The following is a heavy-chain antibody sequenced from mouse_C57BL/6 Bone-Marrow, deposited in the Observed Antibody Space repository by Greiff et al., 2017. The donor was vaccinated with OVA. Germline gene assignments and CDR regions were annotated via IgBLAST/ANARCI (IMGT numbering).Heavy chain of an antibody. CDR2: IDPSDSET. J-gene: IGHJ2*01. CDR1: GYTFTSYW. D-gene: IGHD4-1*01. Sequence: QVQLQQPGAELVRPGSSVKLSCKASGYTFTSYWMHWVKQRPIQGLEWIGNIDPSDSETHYNQKFKDKATLTVDKSSSTAYMQLSSLTSEDSAVYYCARGRLGRGYFDYWGQGTTLTVSS. V-gene: IGHV1-52*01. CDR3: ARGRLGRGYFDY.